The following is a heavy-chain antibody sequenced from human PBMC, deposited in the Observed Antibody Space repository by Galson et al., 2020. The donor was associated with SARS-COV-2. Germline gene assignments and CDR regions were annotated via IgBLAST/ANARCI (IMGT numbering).Heavy chain of an antibody. J-gene: IGHJ5*02. CDR3: ARLVYSPYDNWFDP. Sequence: ASVKVSCKASGYRFTGYHLYWVRQAPGQGLECVGWINPDTGATKYVQKFQGRVTMTRDTSTDTAYMELTRLRSDDTAVYYCARLVYSPYDNWFDPWGQGTLVTVSS. CDR2: INPDTGAT. V-gene: IGHV1-2*02. D-gene: IGHD5-12*01. CDR1: GYRFTGYH.